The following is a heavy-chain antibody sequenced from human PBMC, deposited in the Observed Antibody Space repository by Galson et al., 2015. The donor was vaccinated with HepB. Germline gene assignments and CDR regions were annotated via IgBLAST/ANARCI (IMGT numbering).Heavy chain of an antibody. Sequence: SLRLSCAASGFTISDYNMNWIRQAPGKGLEWLSLIRSSSGYTNYADSVKGRFTISRDNAKNSLYLQMNSLRAEDTAVYYCTTGHYGDLTFDSWGQGSLVTVSS. D-gene: IGHD4-17*01. J-gene: IGHJ4*02. CDR1: GFTISDYN. CDR2: IRSSSGYT. CDR3: TTGHYGDLTFDS. V-gene: IGHV3-11*06.